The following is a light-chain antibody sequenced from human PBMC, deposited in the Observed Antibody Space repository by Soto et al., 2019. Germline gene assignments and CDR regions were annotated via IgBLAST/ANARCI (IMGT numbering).Light chain of an antibody. J-gene: IGKJ4*01. CDR1: QSLLHSNGYNY. CDR3: MQALHTPLT. V-gene: IGKV2-28*01. CDR2: VGS. Sequence: DLVMTQSPLSLPVTPGEPASISCRSSQSLLHSNGYNYLDWYLQKPGQSPQLRVYVGSNRASGVHDRGSRGGSGAYVTLKISRVEAAEVGVYYCMQALHTPLTFGGGTKVEIK.